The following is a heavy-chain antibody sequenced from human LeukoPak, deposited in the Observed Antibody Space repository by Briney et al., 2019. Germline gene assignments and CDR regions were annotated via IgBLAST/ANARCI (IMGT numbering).Heavy chain of an antibody. CDR3: ARDQPAAAIEAGYYYYMDV. J-gene: IGHJ6*03. Sequence: SETLSLTCTVSGGSISSSSYYWGWIRQPPGKGLEWIGSIYYSGSTYYNPSLKSRVTISVDTSKNQFSLKLSSVTAADTAVYYCARDQPAAAIEAGYYYYMDVWGKGTTVTISS. V-gene: IGHV4-39*07. D-gene: IGHD2-2*01. CDR2: IYYSGST. CDR1: GGSISSSSYY.